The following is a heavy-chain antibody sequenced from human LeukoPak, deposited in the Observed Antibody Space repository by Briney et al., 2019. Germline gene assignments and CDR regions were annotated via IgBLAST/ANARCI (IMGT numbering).Heavy chain of an antibody. CDR1: GGSISSYY. D-gene: IGHD2-2*01. CDR3: ARESVVVPAANYYMDV. J-gene: IGHJ6*03. Sequence: TSETLSLTCTVSGGSISSYYWSWIRQPPGKGLEWIGYIYYSGSTNCNPSLKSRVTISVDTSKNQFSLKLSSVTAADTAVYYCARESVVVPAANYYMDVWGKGTTVTVSS. V-gene: IGHV4-59*12. CDR2: IYYSGST.